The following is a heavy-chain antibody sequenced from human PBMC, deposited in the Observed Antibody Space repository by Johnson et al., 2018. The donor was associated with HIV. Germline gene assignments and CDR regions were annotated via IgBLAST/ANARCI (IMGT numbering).Heavy chain of an antibody. J-gene: IGHJ3*02. CDR2: IKSKTDGGTT. Sequence: VQLVESGGGLVKPGGSLRLSSAASGFTFSNAWMSWVRQAPGKGLEWVGRIKSKTDGGTTDYAAPVKGRFTISRDDSKNTLYLQMNSLKTEDTAGYYCTTDWGLWFVWLLHDAFDIWGQGTIVTVSS. D-gene: IGHD3-10*01. V-gene: IGHV3-15*01. CDR3: TTDWGLWFVWLLHDAFDI. CDR1: GFTFSNAW.